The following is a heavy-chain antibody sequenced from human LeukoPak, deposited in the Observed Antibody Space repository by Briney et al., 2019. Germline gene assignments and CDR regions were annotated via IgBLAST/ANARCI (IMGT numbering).Heavy chain of an antibody. J-gene: IGHJ6*03. CDR3: ARDAAVQQLGYYYYYMDV. Sequence: PGGSLRLSCAASGFTFSSYEMNWVRQAPGKGLEWVANIKQDGSEKYYVDSVKGRFTISRDNAKNSLYLQMNSLRAEDTAVYYCARDAAVQQLGYYYYYMDVWGKGTTVTVSS. CDR1: GFTFSSYE. D-gene: IGHD6-13*01. CDR2: IKQDGSEK. V-gene: IGHV3-7*01.